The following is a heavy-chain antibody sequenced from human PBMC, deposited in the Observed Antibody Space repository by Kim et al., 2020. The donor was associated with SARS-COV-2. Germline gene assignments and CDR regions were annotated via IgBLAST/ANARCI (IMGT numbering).Heavy chain of an antibody. CDR3: ATGDSGYDFAY. J-gene: IGHJ4*02. D-gene: IGHD5-12*01. CDR2: IRYDGSKK. CDR1: VFTFSSHG. Sequence: GGSLRLSCGASVFTFSSHGMYLVRQAPGKGLEWVAVIRYDGSKKYYADPVKGRFTISRDNSKNTLYLQMNSLRAEDTAVYYCATGDSGYDFAYWGQGTLVTVAS. V-gene: IGHV3-30*02.